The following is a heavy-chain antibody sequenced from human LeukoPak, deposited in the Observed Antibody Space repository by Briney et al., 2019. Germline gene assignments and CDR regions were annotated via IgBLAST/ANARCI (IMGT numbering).Heavy chain of an antibody. J-gene: IGHJ4*02. CDR2: IYYSGST. D-gene: IGHD2-2*01. CDR3: ARDPSYHGGYFDY. CDR1: GGSITSYS. Sequence: SETLSLACTVYGGSITSYSCSWIRQPPGKGLEWIGYIYYSGSTNYNPSLKSRVTISVDTSKNQFSLKLSSVTAADTAVYYCARDPSYHGGYFDYWGQGTLVTVFS. V-gene: IGHV4-59*01.